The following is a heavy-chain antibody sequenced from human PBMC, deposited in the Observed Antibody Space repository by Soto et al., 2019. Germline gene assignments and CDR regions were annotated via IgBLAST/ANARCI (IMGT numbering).Heavy chain of an antibody. CDR2: IYHTGST. Sequence: KASETLSLTCSVSAGSLSNYYWTWIRQSPGKGLEWIGEIYHTGSTKYNPSLKSRVAISVDMSKNQFSLTVRSVTPADTAVYYCARGGRGSGLYFLYYFDLWGQGTLVTVS. V-gene: IGHV4-59*01. D-gene: IGHD3-9*01. CDR3: ARGGRGSGLYFLYYFDL. J-gene: IGHJ4*02. CDR1: AGSLSNYY.